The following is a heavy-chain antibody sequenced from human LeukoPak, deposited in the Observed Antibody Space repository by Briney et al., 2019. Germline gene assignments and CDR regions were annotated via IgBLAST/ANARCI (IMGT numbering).Heavy chain of an antibody. V-gene: IGHV3-23*01. Sequence: PGGTLRLSCAASGFTLSSYGMSWVRQAPGKGLEWVSAISGSGGSTYYADSVKGRFTISRDNSKNTLYLQMNSLRAEDTAVYYCAKDFSEVATNSPVDYWGQGTLVTVSS. CDR2: ISGSGGST. D-gene: IGHD5-12*01. CDR3: AKDFSEVATNSPVDY. J-gene: IGHJ4*02. CDR1: GFTLSSYG.